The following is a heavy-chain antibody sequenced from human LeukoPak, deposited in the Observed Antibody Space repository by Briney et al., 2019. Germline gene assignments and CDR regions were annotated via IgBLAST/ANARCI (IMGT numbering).Heavy chain of an antibody. CDR3: ARGFYDSGGYSSPFDY. D-gene: IGHD3-22*01. J-gene: IGHJ4*02. V-gene: IGHV4-59*01. CDR1: GGSISNNY. CDR2: IYSSGST. Sequence: KTSETLSLTCTVSGGSISNNYWSWIRQPPGKGLEWIGYIYSSGSTNYNPSLRSRVTMSVDRSKSQFSLKLSPVTAADTAVYYCARGFYDSGGYSSPFDYWGQGTLVTISS.